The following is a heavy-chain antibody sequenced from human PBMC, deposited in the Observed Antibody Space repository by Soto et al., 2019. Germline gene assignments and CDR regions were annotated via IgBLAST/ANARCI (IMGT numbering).Heavy chain of an antibody. CDR2: IKEDGSEN. Sequence: EVQLVESGGGLVQPGGSLRLSCAVSGFTFNRHWMSWVRQTPGKGLEWVASIKEDGSENSYVESVKGRFTISRDNAMNSLCLQMNSLIVDDTAVYYCVSKCWNPPDYGGQGTLVTVSS. D-gene: IGHD1-1*01. J-gene: IGHJ4*02. V-gene: IGHV3-7*01. CDR3: VSKCWNPPDY. CDR1: GFTFNRHW.